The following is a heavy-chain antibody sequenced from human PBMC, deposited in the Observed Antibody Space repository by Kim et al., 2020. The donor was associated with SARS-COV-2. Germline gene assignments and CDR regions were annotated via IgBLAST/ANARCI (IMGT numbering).Heavy chain of an antibody. J-gene: IGHJ1*01. CDR1: GFTFSSYS. Sequence: GGSLRLSCAVSGFTFSSYSMNWVRQAPGKGLEWVSYMSSSSSNIYYADSVKGRFIISRDNAKNSLYLQMNSLRDEDTAVYYCARDHRELRYFDWSLRHWGQGTLGPGSS. CDR3: ARDHRELRYFDWSLRH. CDR2: MSSSSSNI. V-gene: IGHV3-48*02. D-gene: IGHD3-9*01.